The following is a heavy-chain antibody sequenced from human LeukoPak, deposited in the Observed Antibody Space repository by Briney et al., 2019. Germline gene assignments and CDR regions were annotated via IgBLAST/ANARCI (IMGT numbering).Heavy chain of an antibody. CDR2: ISGSGGST. D-gene: IGHD6-13*01. CDR3: ANDLKGSSSSGAFDI. J-gene: IGHJ3*02. Sequence: PGGSLRLSCAASGFTFSSYAMSWVRQAPGKGLEWVSAISGSGGSTYYADSVKGRFTISRDNSKNTLYLQMNSLRAEDTAVYYCANDLKGSSSSGAFDIWGQGTMVTVSS. CDR1: GFTFSSYA. V-gene: IGHV3-23*01.